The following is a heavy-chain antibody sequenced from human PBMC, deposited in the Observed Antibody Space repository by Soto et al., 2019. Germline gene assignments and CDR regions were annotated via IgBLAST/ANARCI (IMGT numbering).Heavy chain of an antibody. J-gene: IGHJ4*02. D-gene: IGHD3-10*01. V-gene: IGHV3-7*01. CDR1: GFTFSTYW. Sequence: EVQLVESGGGLVQPGGSLRLSCAVSGFTFSTYWMTWVRQAPGKGLEWVANIKEDGSEKHYVDSVKGRFTISRDNAKNSLYLQMNILRAEDPAVYFCARGGSESDYWGQGTLVTVSA. CDR3: ARGGSESDY. CDR2: IKEDGSEK.